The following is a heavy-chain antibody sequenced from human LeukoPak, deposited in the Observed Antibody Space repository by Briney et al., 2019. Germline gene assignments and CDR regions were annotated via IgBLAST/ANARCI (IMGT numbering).Heavy chain of an antibody. CDR2: ISYDGSNK. Sequence: GGSLRLSCAASGFTFSSYSMNWVRQAPGKGLEWVAVISYDGSNKYYADSVKGRFTISRDNSKNTLYLQMNSLRAEDTAVYYCARYETGYSSSWYYFDYWGQGTLVTVSS. CDR3: ARYETGYSSSWYYFDY. CDR1: GFTFSSYS. D-gene: IGHD6-13*01. J-gene: IGHJ4*02. V-gene: IGHV3-30*03.